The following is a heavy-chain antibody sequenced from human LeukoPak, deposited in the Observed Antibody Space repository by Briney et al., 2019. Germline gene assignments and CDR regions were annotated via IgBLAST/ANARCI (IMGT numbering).Heavy chain of an antibody. CDR2: ISYDGSNK. CDR1: GFTFSSYG. CDR3: AKVTSGAFDP. J-gene: IGHJ5*02. V-gene: IGHV3-30*18. D-gene: IGHD3-3*01. Sequence: GRSLRLSCAASGFTFSSYGMHWVRQAPGKGLEWVAVISYDGSNKYYADSVKGRFTISRDNSKNTLYLQMNSLRAEDTAVYYCAKVTSGAFDPWGQGTLVTVSS.